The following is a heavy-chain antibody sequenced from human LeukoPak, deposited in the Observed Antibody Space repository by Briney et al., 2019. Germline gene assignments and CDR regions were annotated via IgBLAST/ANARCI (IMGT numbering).Heavy chain of an antibody. Sequence: PGGSLRLSCAASGFTFSSYAMSWVRQAPGKGLEWVSAISGIGGSTYYADSVKGRFTIPKDNPRNTLYLHMNSLRAEDTAVYYCAKEPDTIAAYYFDYWGQGTLVTVSS. V-gene: IGHV3-23*01. CDR3: AKEPDTIAAYYFDY. D-gene: IGHD6-25*01. CDR1: GFTFSSYA. CDR2: ISGIGGST. J-gene: IGHJ4*02.